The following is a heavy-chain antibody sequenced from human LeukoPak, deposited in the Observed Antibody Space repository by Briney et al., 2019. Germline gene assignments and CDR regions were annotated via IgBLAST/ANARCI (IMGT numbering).Heavy chain of an antibody. J-gene: IGHJ6*03. Sequence: SETLSLTCAVYGGSFSDYSWTWIRQPPGKGLEWIGEINHSGGTNHNPSLMSRVIMSVDTSKNQISLKVSSVTAADTAVYYCARVGYSYSINDWSRTGLGAYPTKYYYMDVWARGPRSPSR. CDR1: GGSFSDYS. CDR2: INHSGGT. D-gene: IGHD5-18*01. CDR3: ARVGYSYSINDWSRTGLGAYPTKYYYMDV. V-gene: IGHV4-34*01.